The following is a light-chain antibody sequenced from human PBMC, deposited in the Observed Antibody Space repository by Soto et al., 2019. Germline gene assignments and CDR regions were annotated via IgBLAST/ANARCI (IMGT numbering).Light chain of an antibody. CDR2: DAS. CDR1: QGIRSW. Sequence: DIQMTQSPSSVSASVGDRVTITCRASQGIRSWLAWYQQKPGKAPKLLIYDASSLQSGVPSRFSGSGSGTDFSLTISSLQPEDFATYYCQQANSFPITFGQGTRLEIK. J-gene: IGKJ5*01. V-gene: IGKV1D-12*01. CDR3: QQANSFPIT.